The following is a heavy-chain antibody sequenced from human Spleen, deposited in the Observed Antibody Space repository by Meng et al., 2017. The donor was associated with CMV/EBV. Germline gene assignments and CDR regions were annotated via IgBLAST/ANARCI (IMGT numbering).Heavy chain of an antibody. V-gene: IGHV3-23*01. CDR1: GFTFSSYA. J-gene: IGHJ4*02. D-gene: IGHD3-16*01. CDR3: AKDVAPGDRKYYFDY. CDR2: ISSTGGNT. Sequence: SGFTFSSYAMSWVRQAPGKGLEWVSGISSTGGNTYYADSVKGRFTISRDNSKNTLYLQMNSLRAEDTAVYYCAKDVAPGDRKYYFDYWGQGTLVTVSS.